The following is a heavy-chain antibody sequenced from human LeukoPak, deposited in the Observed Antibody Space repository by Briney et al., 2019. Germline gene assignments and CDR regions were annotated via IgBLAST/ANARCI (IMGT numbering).Heavy chain of an antibody. CDR1: GFTFRSYA. CDR2: ISGSGDGT. D-gene: IGHD6-13*01. J-gene: IGHJ6*02. V-gene: IGHV3-23*01. Sequence: GGSLRLSCAASGFTFRSYAMSWVRQAPGKRLEWVSSISGSGDGTYHADSVKGRFTISRDNAKNSLYLQMNSLRAEDTAVYNCARLAAAGYYGMDVWGQGTTVTVSS. CDR3: ARLAAAGYYGMDV.